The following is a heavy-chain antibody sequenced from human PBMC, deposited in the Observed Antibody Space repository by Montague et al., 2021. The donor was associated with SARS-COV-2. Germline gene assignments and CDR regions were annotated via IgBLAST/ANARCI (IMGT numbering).Heavy chain of an antibody. D-gene: IGHD6-13*01. CDR2: ISRDSDKI. CDR1: GFSFGDYA. Sequence: SLRLSLSASGFSFGDYAMHWVRLAPGQGLEWVSGISRDSDKIGYGDSVKGRFIVSRDNAKNSLYLQMNSVRIDDTALYFCAKDVLSVPAAGGVFDSWGQGTLVAVSS. J-gene: IGHJ4*02. CDR3: AKDVLSVPAAGGVFDS. V-gene: IGHV3-9*01.